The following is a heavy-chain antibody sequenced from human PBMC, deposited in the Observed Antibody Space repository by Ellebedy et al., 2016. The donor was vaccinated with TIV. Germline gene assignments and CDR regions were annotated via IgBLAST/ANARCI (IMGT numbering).Heavy chain of an antibody. J-gene: IGHJ3*02. D-gene: IGHD3-22*01. CDR1: GYTFTGYY. CDR2: INPNSGGT. CDR3: ARERTYYYDSSGYYYVRHDAFDI. V-gene: IGHV1-2*04. Sequence: ASVKVSXXASGYTFTGYYMHWVRQAPGQGLEWMGWINPNSGGTNYAQKFQGWVTMTRDTSISTAYMELSRLRSDDTAVYYCARERTYYYDSSGYYYVRHDAFDIWGQGTMVTVSS.